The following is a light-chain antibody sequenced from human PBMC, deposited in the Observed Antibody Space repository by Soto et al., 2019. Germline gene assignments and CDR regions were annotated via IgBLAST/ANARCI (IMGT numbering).Light chain of an antibody. V-gene: IGKV1-39*01. CDR3: QQPPYT. CDR1: QTPRTF. CDR2: ATS. Sequence: DIQMTQSPSSLSASVGDRVTITCRASQTPRTFLNWYQQKPGKAPKLLIYATSTLQSGVPSRFSGRDSAADFTLTINNLQPEDFATYYCQQPPYTFGPGTKVEIK. J-gene: IGKJ2*01.